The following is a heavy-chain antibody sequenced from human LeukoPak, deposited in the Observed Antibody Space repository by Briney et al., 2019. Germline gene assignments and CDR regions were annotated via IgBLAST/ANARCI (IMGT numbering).Heavy chain of an antibody. V-gene: IGHV1-46*01. CDR3: ARADGYNSGDY. J-gene: IGHJ4*02. Sequence: MGIINPSGGSTSYAQKFQGRVTMTRDTSTSTVYMELSSLRSEDTAVYYCARADGYNSGDYWGQGTLVTVSS. D-gene: IGHD5-24*01. CDR2: INPSGGST.